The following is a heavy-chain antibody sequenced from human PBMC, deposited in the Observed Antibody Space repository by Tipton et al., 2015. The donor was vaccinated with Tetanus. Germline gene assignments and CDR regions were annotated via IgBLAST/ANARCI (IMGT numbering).Heavy chain of an antibody. V-gene: IGHV3-53*01. Sequence: GSLRLSCAASGFTFSSYAMSWVRQAPGKGLERVSVIYSGGSTYYADSVKGRFTISRDNSKNTLYLQMNSLRAEDTAVYYCARDLIVVVPAAMSFLESYYYGMDVWGQGTTVTVSS. J-gene: IGHJ6*02. CDR1: GFTFSSYA. CDR2: IYSGGST. D-gene: IGHD2-2*01. CDR3: ARDLIVVVPAAMSFLESYYYGMDV.